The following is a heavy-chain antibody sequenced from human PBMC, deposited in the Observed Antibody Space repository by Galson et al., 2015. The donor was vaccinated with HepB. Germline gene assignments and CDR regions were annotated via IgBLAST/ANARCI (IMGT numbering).Heavy chain of an antibody. CDR1: GFTVSSNY. J-gene: IGHJ4*02. D-gene: IGHD5-12*01. CDR3: ARAPGVVAPLDY. V-gene: IGHV3-53*01. CDR2: IYSGGST. Sequence: SLRLSCAASGFTVSSNYMSWVRRAPGKGLEWVSVIYSGGSTYYADSVKGRFTISRDNSKNTLYLQMNSLRAEDTAVYYCARAPGVVAPLDYWGQGTLVTVSS.